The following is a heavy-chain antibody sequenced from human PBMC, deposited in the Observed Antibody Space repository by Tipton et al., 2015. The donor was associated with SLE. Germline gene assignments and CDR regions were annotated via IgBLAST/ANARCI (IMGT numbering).Heavy chain of an antibody. J-gene: IGHJ4*02. D-gene: IGHD4-11*01. CDR1: GASIGTYY. CDR2: ISGGGGT. Sequence: TLSLTCTVSGASIGTYYWSWIRQPPGKRLEWIGYISGGGGTNYNPSLMNPITISVDTSKNQFSLRLTSVTAADTAVYYCARHFPRPVIYQYCFDYWGQGTLLTVSS. V-gene: IGHV4-59*08. CDR3: ARHFPRPVIYQYCFDY.